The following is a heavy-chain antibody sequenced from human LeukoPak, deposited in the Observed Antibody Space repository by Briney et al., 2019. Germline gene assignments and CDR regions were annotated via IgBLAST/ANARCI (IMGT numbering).Heavy chain of an antibody. V-gene: IGHV4-38-2*02. CDR3: ARDPRWLTPDCTSTSCYGNYFDP. CDR2: IYHSGSA. D-gene: IGHD2-2*01. J-gene: IGHJ5*02. CDR1: GYSISSGYQ. Sequence: SETLSLTCAVSGYSISSGYQWAWIGQSPGKGLEWIGSIYHSGSAHHNPSLKSRVTISVETSKNQFSLKMYSVTAADTAVYYCARDPRWLTPDCTSTSCYGNYFDPWGQGTLVTVSS.